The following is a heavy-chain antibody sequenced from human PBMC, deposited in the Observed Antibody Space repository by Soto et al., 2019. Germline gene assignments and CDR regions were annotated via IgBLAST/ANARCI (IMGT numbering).Heavy chain of an antibody. CDR2: ISYDGSNK. CDR3: ARVRGSLNFDY. V-gene: IGHV3-30-3*01. CDR1: VFTFISYA. D-gene: IGHD3-3*01. Sequence: GGSLRLSCAASVFTFISYAMHWVRQAPGKGLEWVAVISYDGSNKYYADSVKGRFTISRDNSKNTLYLQMNSLRAEDTAVYYCARVRGSLNFDYWGQGTLVTVSS. J-gene: IGHJ4*02.